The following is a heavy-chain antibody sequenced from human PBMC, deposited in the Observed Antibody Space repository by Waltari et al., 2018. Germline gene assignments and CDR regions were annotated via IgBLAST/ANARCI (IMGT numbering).Heavy chain of an antibody. D-gene: IGHD1-1*01. Sequence: EVQLVQSGVEVRKPGQSLKISCKGSGYSFTTYWIGWVRQMPGKGLEWMGIIYPGDSDTRYSPSFQGQFTISADNSISTAYLQWSSLKASDTAMYFCARAPTGTSSPYYFDYWGQGTLVTVSS. CDR1: GYSFTTYW. J-gene: IGHJ4*02. CDR2: IYPGDSDT. V-gene: IGHV5-51*01. CDR3: ARAPTGTSSPYYFDY.